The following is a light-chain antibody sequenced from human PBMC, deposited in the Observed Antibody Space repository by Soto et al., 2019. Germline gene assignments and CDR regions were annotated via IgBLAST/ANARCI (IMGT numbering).Light chain of an antibody. Sequence: DIQVTLSPCPLTASVGDRVTITCRASQSISSWLAWYQQKPGKAPKLLIYDASSLESGVPSRFSGSGSGTEFTLTISSLQPDDFATYYCQQYNSYPVTFGQGTKVDIK. CDR3: QQYNSYPVT. CDR1: QSISSW. CDR2: DAS. J-gene: IGKJ1*01. V-gene: IGKV1-5*01.